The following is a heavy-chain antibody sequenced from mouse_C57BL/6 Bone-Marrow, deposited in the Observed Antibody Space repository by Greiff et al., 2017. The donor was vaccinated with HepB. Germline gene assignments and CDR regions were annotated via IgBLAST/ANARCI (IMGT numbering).Heavy chain of an antibody. CDR3: ARDHRGSSYRYFDV. Sequence: ESGPGLVKPSQSLSLTCSVTGYSITSGYYWNWIRQFPGNKLEWMGYISYDGSNNYNPSLKNRISITRDTSKNQFFLKLNSVTTEDTATYYCARDHRGSSYRYFDVWGTGTTVTVSS. CDR2: ISYDGSN. CDR1: GYSITSGYY. J-gene: IGHJ1*03. D-gene: IGHD1-1*01. V-gene: IGHV3-6*01.